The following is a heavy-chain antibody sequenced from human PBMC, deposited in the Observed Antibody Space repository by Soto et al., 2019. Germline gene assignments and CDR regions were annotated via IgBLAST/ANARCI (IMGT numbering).Heavy chain of an antibody. CDR1: GFTFSSYD. V-gene: IGHV3-13*01. D-gene: IGHD3-10*01. CDR2: IGTAGDT. CDR3: ARENYYGSGPYMDV. J-gene: IGHJ6*03. Sequence: EVQLVESGGGLVQPGGSLRLSCAASGFTFSSYDMHWVRQATGKGLELVSAIGTAGDTYYPGSVKGRFTISRENAKNSLYLQMNSLRAGDTAVYYCARENYYGSGPYMDVWGKGTTVTVSS.